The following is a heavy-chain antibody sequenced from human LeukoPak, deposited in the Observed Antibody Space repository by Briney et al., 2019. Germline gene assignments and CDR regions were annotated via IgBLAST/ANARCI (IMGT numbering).Heavy chain of an antibody. D-gene: IGHD3-10*01. CDR2: ISYDGSNK. J-gene: IGHJ4*02. CDR1: GFTFSTYG. Sequence: GGSLRLSCAASGFTFSTYGMHWVRQAPGKGLEWVAIISYDGSNKDYADSVKGRFTISRDNAKNSLYLQMNSLRAEDTALYYCAKATMVRGAALDYWGQGTLVTVSS. CDR3: AKATMVRGAALDY. V-gene: IGHV3-30*18.